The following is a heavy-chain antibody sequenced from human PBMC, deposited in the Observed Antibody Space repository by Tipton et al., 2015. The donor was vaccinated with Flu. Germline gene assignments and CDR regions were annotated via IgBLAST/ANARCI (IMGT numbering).Heavy chain of an antibody. J-gene: IGHJ6*02. CDR1: GFSFSQYG. CDR2: ISYDGKST. Sequence: SLRLSCTATGFSFSQYGLHWVRQAPGKGLEWVAVISYDGKSTYYADSVKGRFTISRDDSKNTLYLHMSSLRGEDTAVYFCAHRGFGELSRYYTAMDVWGQGTSVTVSS. V-gene: IGHV3-30*03. D-gene: IGHD3-10*01. CDR3: AHRGFGELSRYYTAMDV.